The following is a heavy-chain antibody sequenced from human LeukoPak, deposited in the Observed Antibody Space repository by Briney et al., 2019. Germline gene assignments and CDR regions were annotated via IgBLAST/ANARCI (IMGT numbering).Heavy chain of an antibody. CDR3: ASETGYYYDSSGQTLGDY. J-gene: IGHJ4*02. D-gene: IGHD3-22*01. Sequence: GGSLRLSCVASGFTFSSYWMSWVRQAPGKGLEWVANIKQDGSEKYYVDSVKGRFTISRDNAKNSLYLQMNSLRAEDTAVYYCASETGYYYDSSGQTLGDYWGQGTLVTVSS. CDR1: GFTFSSYW. CDR2: IKQDGSEK. V-gene: IGHV3-7*01.